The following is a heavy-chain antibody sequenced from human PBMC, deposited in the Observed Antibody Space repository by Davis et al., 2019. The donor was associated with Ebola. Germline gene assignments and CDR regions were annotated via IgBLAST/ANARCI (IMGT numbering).Heavy chain of an antibody. Sequence: ASVKVSCKASGYTFTSYYMHWVRQVPGQGLEWMGIINPSGGSTSYAQKFQGRVTMTRDTSTSTVYMELSSLRSEDTAVYYCAREDIVVVVAATRYYYGMDVWGQGTTVTVSS. CDR3: AREDIVVVVAATRYYYGMDV. CDR2: INPSGGST. CDR1: GYTFTSYY. J-gene: IGHJ6*02. V-gene: IGHV1-46*03. D-gene: IGHD2-15*01.